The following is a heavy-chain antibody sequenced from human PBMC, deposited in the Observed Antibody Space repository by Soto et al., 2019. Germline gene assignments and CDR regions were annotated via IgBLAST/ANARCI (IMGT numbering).Heavy chain of an antibody. D-gene: IGHD6-13*01. J-gene: IGHJ6*02. CDR1: GGSISSGGYY. CDR2: IYYSGST. CDR3: ARDSLIAAAGTEDYYGMDV. V-gene: IGHV4-31*01. Sequence: QVQLQESGPGLVKPSQTLSLTCTVSGGSISSGGYYWSWIRQHPGKGLEGIGYIYYSGSTYYNPSLKRLVTISVDTSKNQFSLKLSSVTAADTAVYYCARDSLIAAAGTEDYYGMDVWGQGTTVTVSS.